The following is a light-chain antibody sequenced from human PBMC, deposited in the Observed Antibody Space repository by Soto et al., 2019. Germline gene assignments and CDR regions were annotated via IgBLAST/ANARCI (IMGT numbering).Light chain of an antibody. CDR2: DAS. CDR1: QSISTY. V-gene: IGKV3-11*01. J-gene: IGKJ3*01. CDR3: HQRSNWL. Sequence: EFVLTQSPAALSLSPGERATLSCRASQSISTYLAWYQQKPGQTPRLLIYDASNRATGIPARFSGSGSGTAFTLPIISLEPDDFGVYYCHQRSNWLFGPGTKVEIK.